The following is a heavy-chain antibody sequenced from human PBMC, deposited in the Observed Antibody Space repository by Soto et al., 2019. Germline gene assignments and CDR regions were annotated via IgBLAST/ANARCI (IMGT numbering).Heavy chain of an antibody. Sequence: GGSQRLSCAASGFTFSSYAMSWVRQAPGKGLGWVSAISGSGGSTYYADSVKGRFTISRDNSKNTLYLQMNSLRAEDTAVYYCAKSPYCSSTSCYPRPSYMDVWGKGTTVTVSS. CDR1: GFTFSSYA. J-gene: IGHJ6*03. V-gene: IGHV3-23*01. CDR3: AKSPYCSSTSCYPRPSYMDV. CDR2: ISGSGGST. D-gene: IGHD2-2*01.